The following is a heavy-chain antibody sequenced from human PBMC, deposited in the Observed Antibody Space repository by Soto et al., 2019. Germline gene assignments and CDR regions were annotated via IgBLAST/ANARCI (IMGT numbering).Heavy chain of an antibody. CDR3: ARAPDIVLIRACYYYGMDV. CDR1: GFTFSSYA. CDR2: ISYDGSNK. J-gene: IGHJ6*02. D-gene: IGHD2-8*01. V-gene: IGHV3-30-3*01. Sequence: QVQLVESGGGVVQPGRSLRLSCAASGFTFSSYAMHWVRQAPGKGLEWVAVISYDGSNKYYADSVKGRFTISRDNSQNKLYVQMNGLRPENTAVYYCARAPDIVLIRACYYYGMDVWGQGTTGTVSS.